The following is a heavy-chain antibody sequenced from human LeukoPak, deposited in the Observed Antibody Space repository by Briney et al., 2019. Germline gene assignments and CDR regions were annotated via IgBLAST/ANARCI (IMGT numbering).Heavy chain of an antibody. D-gene: IGHD4-11*01. CDR1: GFTFSDYY. J-gene: IGHJ4*02. V-gene: IGHV4-31*02. Sequence: LRLSCAASGFTFSDYYMSWIRQHPGKGLEWTGYISYSGSTYYNPSLKSRVTISLDTSKNQFSLRLSSVSAADTAVYFCTVGPHHYFDSWGQGTLVTVSS. CDR2: ISYSGST. CDR3: TVGPHHYFDS.